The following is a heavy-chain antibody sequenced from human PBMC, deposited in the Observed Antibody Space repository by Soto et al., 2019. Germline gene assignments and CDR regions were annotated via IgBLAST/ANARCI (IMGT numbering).Heavy chain of an antibody. Sequence: SETLSLTCTVSGGSISSSSYYWGWIRQPPGKGLEWIGSIYYSGSTYYNPSLKSRVTISVDTSKNQFSLKLSSVTAADTAVYYCARLNILTGYYVDYWGQGTLVTVSS. J-gene: IGHJ4*02. V-gene: IGHV4-39*01. CDR1: GGSISSSSYY. D-gene: IGHD3-9*01. CDR3: ARLNILTGYYVDY. CDR2: IYYSGST.